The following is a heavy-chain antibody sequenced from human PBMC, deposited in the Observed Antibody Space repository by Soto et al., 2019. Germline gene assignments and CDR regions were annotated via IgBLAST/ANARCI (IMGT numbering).Heavy chain of an antibody. D-gene: IGHD1-1*01. CDR3: ARDPLGAGTNHYDGMDV. CDR2: IIPIFGTA. V-gene: IGHV1-69*01. J-gene: IGHJ6*02. CDR1: GGTFSSYA. Sequence: QVQLVQSGAEVKKPGSSVKVSCKASGGTFSSYAISWVRQAPGQGLEWMGGIIPIFGTANYAQKFQGRVTITADESTSTAYMELSSLRSEDTAVYYCARDPLGAGTNHYDGMDVWGQGTTVTVSS.